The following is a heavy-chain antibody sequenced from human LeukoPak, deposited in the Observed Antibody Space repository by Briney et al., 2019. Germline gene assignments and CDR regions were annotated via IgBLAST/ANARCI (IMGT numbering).Heavy chain of an antibody. D-gene: IGHD2-2*01. Sequence: ASVKVSCKASGYTFTSYDINWVRQATGQGLEWMGWMNPNSGNTGYAQKFQGRVTMTRNTSISTAYTELSSLRSEDTAVYYCARDQEAGHGMDVWGQGTTVTVSS. CDR3: ARDQEAGHGMDV. J-gene: IGHJ6*02. CDR2: MNPNSGNT. V-gene: IGHV1-8*01. CDR1: GYTFTSYD.